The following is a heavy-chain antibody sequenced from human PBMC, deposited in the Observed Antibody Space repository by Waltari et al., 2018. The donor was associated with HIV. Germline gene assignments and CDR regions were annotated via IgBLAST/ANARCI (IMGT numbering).Heavy chain of an antibody. CDR2: ISSSGSFI. CDR1: GFTFSDYS. V-gene: IGHV3-21*02. D-gene: IGHD6-13*01. CDR3: ARDSRGTSWSLNWFDP. J-gene: IGHJ5*02. Sequence: EVQLVDSGGGLVKPGGSLRLSCAASGFTFSDYSMNWVRQSPGKGLELVSCISSSGSFIYYADSVKGRFTISRDNAQNSMYLQMNNLRADDSAMYYCARDSRGTSWSLNWFDPWGQGTLVTVSS.